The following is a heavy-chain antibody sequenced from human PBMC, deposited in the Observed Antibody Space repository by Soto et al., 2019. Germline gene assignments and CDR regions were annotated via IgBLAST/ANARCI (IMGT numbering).Heavy chain of an antibody. V-gene: IGHV3-23*01. CDR1: GFTFSSYA. Sequence: GSLRLSCAASGFTFSSYAMSWVRQAPGKGLEWVSAISGSGGSTYYADSVKGRFTISRDNSKNTLYLQMNSLRAEDTAVYYCAKDEDYDFWSGIDYWGQGTLVTVSS. J-gene: IGHJ4*02. D-gene: IGHD3-3*01. CDR3: AKDEDYDFWSGIDY. CDR2: ISGSGGST.